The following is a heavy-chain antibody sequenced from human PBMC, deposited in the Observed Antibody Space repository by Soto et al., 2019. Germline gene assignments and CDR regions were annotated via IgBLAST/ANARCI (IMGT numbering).Heavy chain of an antibody. CDR2: TYYRSKWYN. J-gene: IGHJ5*02. D-gene: IGHD6-19*01. V-gene: IGHV6-1*01. CDR3: ARGLSSGRNNWFDP. CDR1: GDSVSSNSAA. Sequence: LSLTCAISGDSVSSNSAAWNWIRQSPSRGLEWLGRTYYRSKWYNDYAVSVKSRITINPDTSKSQFSLQLNSVTPEDTAVYYCARGLSSGRNNWFDPWGQGTLVTVSS.